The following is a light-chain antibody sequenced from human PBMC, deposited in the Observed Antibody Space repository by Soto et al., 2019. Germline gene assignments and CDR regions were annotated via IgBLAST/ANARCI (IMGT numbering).Light chain of an antibody. V-gene: IGLV2-23*01. Sequence: QSVLTQPASVSGSPGQSITISCTGTSSDVGSYNLVSWYQQHPGKAPKLMIYEGSKRPSGVSNRFSGSKSGNTASLTISGLQAEDASDYYCCSSAGSSTVFGGGTKLTVL. CDR2: EGS. CDR1: SSDVGSYNL. J-gene: IGLJ2*01. CDR3: CSSAGSSTV.